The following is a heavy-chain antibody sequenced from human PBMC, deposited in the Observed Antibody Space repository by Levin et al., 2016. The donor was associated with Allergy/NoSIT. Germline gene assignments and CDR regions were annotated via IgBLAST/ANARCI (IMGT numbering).Heavy chain of an antibody. CDR2: ISDRGGT. Sequence: WIRQPPGKGLEWIGYISDRGGTTYNPSLQSRVTISRDTSKNQVSLQVTFVTAADTAVYYCGRYFYRGFDYWGQGTLVTVSS. J-gene: IGHJ4*02. D-gene: IGHD2/OR15-2a*01. CDR3: GRYFYRGFDY. V-gene: IGHV4-59*08.